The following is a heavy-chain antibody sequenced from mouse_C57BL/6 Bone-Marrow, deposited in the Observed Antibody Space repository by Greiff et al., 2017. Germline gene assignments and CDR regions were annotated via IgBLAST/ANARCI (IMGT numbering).Heavy chain of an antibody. CDR3: AFYYYGSTFCCY. V-gene: IGHV1-81*01. D-gene: IGHD1-1*01. CDR1: GYTFTSYG. Sequence: VQLQQSGAELARPGASVKLSCKASGYTFTSYGISWVKQRTGQGLEWIGEIYPRSGNTYYNEKFKGKATLTADKSSSTAYMELRSLTSEVSAVYFCAFYYYGSTFCCYWGQGTLVTVSA. J-gene: IGHJ3*01. CDR2: IYPRSGNT.